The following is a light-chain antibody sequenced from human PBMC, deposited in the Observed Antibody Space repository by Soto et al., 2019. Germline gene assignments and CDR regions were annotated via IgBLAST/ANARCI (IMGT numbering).Light chain of an antibody. CDR1: QSVSNNY. V-gene: IGKV3-20*01. Sequence: IVLTHSQATLSLSPCERATLSFRASQSVSNNYLAWYQQKPGQAPRLLIYGASNRATGIPDRFSGSGSGTDFTLTISRLEPEDFAVYYCQQYGSSGTFGQGTKVDIK. J-gene: IGKJ1*01. CDR3: QQYGSSGT. CDR2: GAS.